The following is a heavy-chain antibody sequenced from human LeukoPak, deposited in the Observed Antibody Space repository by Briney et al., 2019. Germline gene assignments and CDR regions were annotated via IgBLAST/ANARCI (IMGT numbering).Heavy chain of an antibody. J-gene: IGHJ6*02. D-gene: IGHD3-10*01. CDR1: GFTFSSYA. CDR2: ISYDGSNK. Sequence: PGGSLRLSCAASGFTFSSYAMHWVRQAPGKGLEWVAVISYDGSNKYYADSVKGRFTISRDNSKNTLYLQMNSLRAEDTAVYYCARGLHYYYYGMDVWGQGTTVTVSS. CDR3: ARGLHYYYYGMDV. V-gene: IGHV3-30-3*01.